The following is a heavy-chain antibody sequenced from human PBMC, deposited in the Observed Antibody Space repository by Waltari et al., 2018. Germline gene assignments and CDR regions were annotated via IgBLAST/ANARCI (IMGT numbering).Heavy chain of an antibody. CDR2: MQYRGST. CDR1: GGCISTNYN. Sequence: QLQLKESGPGLVKPSATLSLTCPVSGGCISTNYNWAWIRQPPGKVLEWMGNMQYRGSTFYNPSLKSRVTISLDTSMNQFSLRLTSVNAADTAVYFCGRVAFGDDGGYFQHWGQGTLVTISS. CDR3: GRVAFGDDGGYFQH. J-gene: IGHJ1*01. D-gene: IGHD4-17*01. V-gene: IGHV4-39*01.